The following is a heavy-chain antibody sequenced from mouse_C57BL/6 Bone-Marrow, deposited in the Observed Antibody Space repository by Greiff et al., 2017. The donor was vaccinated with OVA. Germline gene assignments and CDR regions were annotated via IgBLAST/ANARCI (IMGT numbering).Heavy chain of an antibody. D-gene: IGHD1-1*02. CDR2: IDSETGGT. J-gene: IGHJ2*01. V-gene: IGHV1-15*01. CDR3: TRYYLYYFDY. Sequence: VQLQQSGAELVRPGASVTLSCKASGYTFTDYEMHWVKQTPVHGLEWIGAIDSETGGTAYNQKFKGKAILTADKSSSTAYMELRSLTSEDSAVYYCTRYYLYYFDYWGQGTTLTVSS. CDR1: GYTFTDYE.